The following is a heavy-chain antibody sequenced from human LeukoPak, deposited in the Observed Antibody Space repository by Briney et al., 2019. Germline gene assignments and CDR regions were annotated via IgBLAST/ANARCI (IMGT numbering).Heavy chain of an antibody. Sequence: PGGSLRLSCVASGFTFRSYEMDWIRQAPGKGREWVSYINSGGTTMYADSVKGRFTISRDNAKNSLFLQMSSLRAEDPAVYYCARESRYYDSSRDYWGQGTLVTVSS. CDR1: GFTFRSYE. CDR2: INSGGTTM. V-gene: IGHV3-48*03. CDR3: ARESRYYDSSRDY. D-gene: IGHD3-22*01. J-gene: IGHJ4*02.